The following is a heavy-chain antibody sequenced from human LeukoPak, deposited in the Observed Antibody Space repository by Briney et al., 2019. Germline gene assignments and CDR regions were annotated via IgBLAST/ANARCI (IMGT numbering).Heavy chain of an antibody. V-gene: IGHV3-48*04. D-gene: IGHD1-1*01. CDR1: GFTFSSYG. CDR3: ARVRPGTTYFDY. J-gene: IGHJ4*02. CDR2: ISSSGSTI. Sequence: GGSLRLSCAASGFTFSSYGMHWVRQAPGKGLEWVSYISSSGSTIYYADSVKGRFTMSRDDSKSSLYLQLDSLRADDTAVYFCARVRPGTTYFDYWGQGTLVTVSS.